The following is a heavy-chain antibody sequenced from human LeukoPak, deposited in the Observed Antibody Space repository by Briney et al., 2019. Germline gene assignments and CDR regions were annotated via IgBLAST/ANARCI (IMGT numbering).Heavy chain of an antibody. Sequence: PSETLSLTCTVSGGAISSSSYYWGWIRQPPGKGLEWIGSIYYSGSTYYNPSLKSRLTISVDTSKNQFSLNLTSVTAAVTAVYYCARIVAAAANLFDPWGQGTLVTVSS. CDR2: IYYSGST. CDR3: ARIVAAAANLFDP. J-gene: IGHJ5*02. D-gene: IGHD6-13*01. CDR1: GGAISSSSYY. V-gene: IGHV4-39*07.